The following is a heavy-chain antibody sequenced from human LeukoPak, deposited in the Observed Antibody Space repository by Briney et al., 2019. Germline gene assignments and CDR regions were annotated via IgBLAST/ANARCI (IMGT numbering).Heavy chain of an antibody. V-gene: IGHV4-59*01. CDR1: GGSISSYY. J-gene: IGHJ5*02. Sequence: SETLCLTCAVSGGSISSYYWSWVRQPPGKGLEWVGYICYSGSTNYNPSLKSRVTISVDTSKNQFSLKLSSVTAADTAVYYCARGRSGWYWFDPWGQGTLVTVSS. CDR3: ARGRSGWYWFDP. D-gene: IGHD6-19*01. CDR2: ICYSGST.